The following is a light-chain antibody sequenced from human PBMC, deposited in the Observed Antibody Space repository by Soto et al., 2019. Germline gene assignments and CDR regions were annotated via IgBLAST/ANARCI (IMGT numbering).Light chain of an antibody. CDR1: QSVGRN. V-gene: IGKV3-15*01. CDR2: GAS. CDR3: QQYNHWPPLT. Sequence: EIVMTQSPATLSVSPGERATLSCRASQSVGRNLAWYQQKPGQAPRLLIYGASTRATGIPARFSGSKSVTEFTLTISSLQSKDFAIYSCQQYNHWPPLTFGGGTKVEIK. J-gene: IGKJ4*01.